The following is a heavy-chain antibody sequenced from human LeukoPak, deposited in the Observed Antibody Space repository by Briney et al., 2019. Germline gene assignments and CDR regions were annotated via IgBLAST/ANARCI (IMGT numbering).Heavy chain of an antibody. CDR1: GFTFSSYG. D-gene: IGHD5-18*01. V-gene: IGHV3-30*18. CDR2: ISYDGSNK. J-gene: IGHJ4*02. CDR3: AKEAYTAMFDY. Sequence: GGSLRLSCAASGFTFSSYGMHWVRQAPGKGLEWVAVISYDGSNKYYADSVKGRFTISRDNSKNTLYLQMNSLRAEDTAVYYCAKEAYTAMFDYWGQGTLVTVSS.